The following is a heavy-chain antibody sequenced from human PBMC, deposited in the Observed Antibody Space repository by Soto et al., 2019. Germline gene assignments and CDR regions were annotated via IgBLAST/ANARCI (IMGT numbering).Heavy chain of an antibody. D-gene: IGHD2-2*01. CDR1: GGTFSSYA. Sequence: QVQLVQSGAEVKKPGSTVKVSCKASGGTFSSYAISWVRQAPGQGLEWMGGIIPIFGTANYAQKFQGCVTSTAAEATSTAYMERSSLRSEDTAVYYCARHIVVVPAATCYYYCGMDVWGQGTTVTVSS. CDR2: IIPIFGTA. J-gene: IGHJ6*02. CDR3: ARHIVVVPAATCYYYCGMDV. V-gene: IGHV1-69*01.